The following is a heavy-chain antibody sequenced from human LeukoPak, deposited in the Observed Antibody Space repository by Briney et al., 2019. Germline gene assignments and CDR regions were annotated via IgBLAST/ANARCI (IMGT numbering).Heavy chain of an antibody. CDR1: GGSISSYY. Sequence: SETLSLTCTVSGGSISSYYWSWIRQPPGKGLEWDGYISYSGSTNYNPSLKSRVTISVDTSKNQFSLKLRSVTAADTAVYYCARVASSIAPHRGYYFYYYMDVWGKGTTVTVSS. CDR2: ISYSGST. D-gene: IGHD6-6*01. CDR3: ARVASSIAPHRGYYFYYYMDV. J-gene: IGHJ6*03. V-gene: IGHV4-59*01.